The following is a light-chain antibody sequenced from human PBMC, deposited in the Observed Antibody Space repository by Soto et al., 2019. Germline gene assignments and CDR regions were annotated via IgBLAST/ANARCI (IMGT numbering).Light chain of an antibody. CDR1: QGISSY. CDR2: DAS. Sequence: DVHMTQSPSSLSASVGYRFTITCRANQGISSYLNWFQQQPGKAPNLLIYDASNLQTGVPSRLSGSGSGTDFTLIISRPQPEDIATYYCQQQDNFPTFGQGTRLEIK. J-gene: IGKJ5*01. CDR3: QQQDNFPT. V-gene: IGKV1-33*01.